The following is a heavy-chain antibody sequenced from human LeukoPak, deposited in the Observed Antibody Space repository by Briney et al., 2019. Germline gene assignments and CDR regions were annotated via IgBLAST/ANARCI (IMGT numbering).Heavy chain of an antibody. J-gene: IGHJ4*02. CDR2: IYTSGST. V-gene: IGHV4-4*07. D-gene: IGHD6-13*01. Sequence: PSETPSLTCTVSGGSISSYYWSWIRQPAGKGLEWIGRIYTSGSTNYNPSLKSRVTMSVDTSKNQFSLKLSSVTAADTAVYYCARDLSSSWPYYFDYWGQGTLVTVSS. CDR3: ARDLSSSWPYYFDY. CDR1: GGSISSYY.